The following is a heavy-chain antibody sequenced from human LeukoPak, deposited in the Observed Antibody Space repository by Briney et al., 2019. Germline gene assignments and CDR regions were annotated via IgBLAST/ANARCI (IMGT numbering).Heavy chain of an antibody. CDR2: IYYSGST. J-gene: IGHJ4*02. D-gene: IGHD3-10*01. CDR3: ARGLREWFGELYFDY. Sequence: SETLSLTCTVSGGSISSYYWSWIRQPPGKGLEWIGYIYYSGSTNYNPSLKSRVTISVDTSKNQFSLKLSSVTAADTAVYYCARGLREWFGELYFDYWGQGTLVTVSS. V-gene: IGHV4-59*01. CDR1: GGSISSYY.